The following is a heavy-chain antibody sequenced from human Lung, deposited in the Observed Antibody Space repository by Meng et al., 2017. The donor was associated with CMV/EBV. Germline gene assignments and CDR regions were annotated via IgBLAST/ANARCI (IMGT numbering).Heavy chain of an antibody. Sequence: SXXVSXKASGYTFTNYYMHWVRQAPGQGLEWMGVINPSGGSTTYAQKFQGRLTMTRDTSTSTVYMELSSLKSEDTAMYYCARVLGQLVSPYGMDVWVQGTXVTVSS. J-gene: IGHJ6*02. CDR2: INPSGGST. D-gene: IGHD6-13*01. CDR3: ARVLGQLVSPYGMDV. CDR1: GYTFTNYY. V-gene: IGHV1-46*01.